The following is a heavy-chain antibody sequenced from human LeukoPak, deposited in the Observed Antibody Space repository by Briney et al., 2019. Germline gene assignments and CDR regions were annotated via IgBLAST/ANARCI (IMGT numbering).Heavy chain of an antibody. D-gene: IGHD3-10*01. V-gene: IGHV4-39*07. Sequence: SETLSLTCTVSGDSISSTTYYWGWIRQPPGKGLEWIGSVYYSGSTYCNPSLKSRVTISVDTSKNQFSLKLSSVTAAGTAVYYCARERSMVRGLSWFDPWGQGTLVTVSS. CDR2: VYYSGST. CDR3: ARERSMVRGLSWFDP. CDR1: GDSISSTTYY. J-gene: IGHJ5*02.